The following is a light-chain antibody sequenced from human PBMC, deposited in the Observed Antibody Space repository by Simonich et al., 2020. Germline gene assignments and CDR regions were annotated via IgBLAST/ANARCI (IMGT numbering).Light chain of an antibody. V-gene: IGLV2-14*03. J-gene: IGLJ3*02. Sequence: QSALTQPASVSGSPGQSITISCTGTSSDVGGYNYVSWYQQHPGKAPKRMIYDVSNRPSGVSNRFSGSKSGNTASLTISGPQAEDEADYYCSSYTSSSTRVFGGGTKLTVL. CDR1: SSDVGGYNY. CDR2: DVS. CDR3: SSYTSSSTRV.